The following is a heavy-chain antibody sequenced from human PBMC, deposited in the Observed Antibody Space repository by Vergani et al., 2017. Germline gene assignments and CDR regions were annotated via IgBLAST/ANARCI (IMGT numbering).Heavy chain of an antibody. CDR1: GGTFSSYT. J-gene: IGHJ5*02. D-gene: IGHD6-13*01. CDR3: AATLEAAAGRFNWFDP. V-gene: IGHV1-69*02. Sequence: QVQLVQSGAEVKKPGSSVKVSCKASGGTFSSYTISWVRQAPGQGLEWMGRIIPILGIANYAQKFQGRVTITADKSTSTAYMELSSLRSEDTAVYYCAATLEAAAGRFNWFDPWGQGTLVTVSS. CDR2: IIPILGIA.